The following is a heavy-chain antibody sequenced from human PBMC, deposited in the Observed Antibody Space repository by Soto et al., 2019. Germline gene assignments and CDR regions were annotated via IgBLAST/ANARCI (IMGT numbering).Heavy chain of an antibody. Sequence: QVQLQESGPGLVKPSETLSLTCTVSGGSISSYYWSWIRQPPGKGLEWIGYIYYSGSTNYNPSLKSRVTISVDTSKNQFSLKLSSVTAADTAVYYCARAPRGYYDSSGYSGYYFDYWGQGTLVTVSS. CDR1: GGSISSYY. V-gene: IGHV4-59*01. D-gene: IGHD3-22*01. J-gene: IGHJ4*02. CDR3: ARAPRGYYDSSGYSGYYFDY. CDR2: IYYSGST.